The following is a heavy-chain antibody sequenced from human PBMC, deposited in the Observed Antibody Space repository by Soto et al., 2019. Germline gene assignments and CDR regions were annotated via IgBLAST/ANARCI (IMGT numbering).Heavy chain of an antibody. Sequence: GGSLRLSCAASGFTFSSYSMNWVRQAPGKGLEWFSYISSSSSTIYYADSVKGRFTISRDNAKNSLYLQMNSLRAEDTAVYYCARHPERIAQIGWFDPWGQGTLVTVSS. V-gene: IGHV3-48*01. CDR2: ISSSSSTI. J-gene: IGHJ5*02. CDR1: GFTFSSYS. CDR3: ARHPERIAQIGWFDP. D-gene: IGHD6-13*01.